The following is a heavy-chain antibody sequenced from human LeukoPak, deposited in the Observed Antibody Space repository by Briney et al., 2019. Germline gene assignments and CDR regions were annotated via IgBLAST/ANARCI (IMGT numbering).Heavy chain of an antibody. V-gene: IGHV4-39*01. Sequence: SETLSLTCSVSGGSISRSGYVWAWIRQAPGKGMDWIGAISASGSTHYNPSLKSRVIMSVDTSKNQFSLRLNSVTAADTAVYYCARLLARNTGYFVTLDIWGQGTMVTVSS. CDR1: GGSISRSGYV. CDR2: ISASGST. J-gene: IGHJ3*02. CDR3: ARLLARNTGYFVTLDI. D-gene: IGHD3-9*01.